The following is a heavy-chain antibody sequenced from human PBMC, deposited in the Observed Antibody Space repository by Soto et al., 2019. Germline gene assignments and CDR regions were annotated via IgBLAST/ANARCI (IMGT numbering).Heavy chain of an antibody. Sequence: QVQLVESGGGVVQPGRSLRLSCAASGFTFSSYGMHWVRQAPGKGLGWVAVISYDGSNKYYADSVKGRFTISRDNSKNTLYLQMNSLRAEDTAVYYCAKDQGDGYNRGNPAINWGQGTLVTVSS. CDR3: AKDQGDGYNRGNPAIN. V-gene: IGHV3-30*18. J-gene: IGHJ4*02. CDR1: GFTFSSYG. CDR2: ISYDGSNK. D-gene: IGHD5-12*01.